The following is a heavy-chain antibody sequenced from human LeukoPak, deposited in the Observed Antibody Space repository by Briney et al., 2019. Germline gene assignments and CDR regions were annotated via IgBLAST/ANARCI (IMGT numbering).Heavy chain of an antibody. D-gene: IGHD3-22*01. V-gene: IGHV3-74*01. J-gene: IGHJ4*02. Sequence: GGSLRLSCAASGFTFSSYWMHWVRQAPRTGLVWVSRINSDGSSTSYADSVKGRFTISRDNAKNTLYLQMSSLRAEDTAVYYCARAGYYYDSSGDYWGQGTLVTVSS. CDR3: ARAGYYYDSSGDY. CDR2: INSDGSST. CDR1: GFTFSSYW.